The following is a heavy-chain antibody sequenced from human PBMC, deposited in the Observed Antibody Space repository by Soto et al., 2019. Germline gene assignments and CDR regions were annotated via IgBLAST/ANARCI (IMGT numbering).Heavy chain of an antibody. V-gene: IGHV3-33*01. Sequence: KELERVAVIWYDGSNKYYAESVKGRFTISRDKSKNTLYLQMNSLRSEDTAVYFFFFQAEDGIRDTVPVSAFLLNRSSDL. J-gene: IGHJ2*01. CDR3: FFQAEDGIRDTVPVSAFLLNRSSDL. D-gene: IGHD2-15*01. CDR2: IWYDGSNK.